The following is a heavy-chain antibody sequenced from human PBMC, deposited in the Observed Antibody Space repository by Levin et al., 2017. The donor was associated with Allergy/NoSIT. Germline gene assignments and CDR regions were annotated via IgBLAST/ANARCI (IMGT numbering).Heavy chain of an antibody. CDR2: ISGSGVGT. V-gene: IGHV3-23*01. CDR3: AKMPWGDLYSSGWDGSFDY. Sequence: GESLKISCAASGFTFSSCAMSWVRQAPGKGLEWVSAISGSGVGTYYADSVKGRFTISRDNSKNTLYLQMNSLRAEDTAVYYCAKMPWGDLYSSGWDGSFDYWGQGTLVTVSS. D-gene: IGHD6-19*01. CDR1: GFTFSSCA. J-gene: IGHJ4*02.